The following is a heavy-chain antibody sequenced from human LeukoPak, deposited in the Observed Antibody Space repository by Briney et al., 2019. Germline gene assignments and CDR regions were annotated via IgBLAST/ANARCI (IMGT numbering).Heavy chain of an antibody. D-gene: IGHD3-22*01. CDR3: ARGRYYHHTSGYYSLDY. V-gene: IGHV3-9*03. CDR2: ISWNSNSI. Sequence: GGSLRLSCAASGFTFDDYAMHWVRQAPGKGLEWVSSISWNSNSIDYADSVKGRFTISRDNAKNSLYLQLNSLRAEDMALYYCARGRYYHHTSGYYSLDYWGQGTLVTVSS. J-gene: IGHJ4*02. CDR1: GFTFDDYA.